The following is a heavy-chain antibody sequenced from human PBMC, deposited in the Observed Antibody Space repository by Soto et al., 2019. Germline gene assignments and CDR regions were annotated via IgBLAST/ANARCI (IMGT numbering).Heavy chain of an antibody. J-gene: IGHJ4*02. CDR2: ISGSGGST. CDR1: GFTFSSYA. V-gene: IGHV3-23*01. Sequence: PGGSLRLSCAASGFTFSSYAMSWVRQAPGKGLEWVSAISGSGGSTYYADSVKGRFTISRDNSKNTLYLQMNSLRAEDTAVYYCAKDPLQMAVQAGQFDYWGQGTLVTVSS. D-gene: IGHD6-19*01. CDR3: AKDPLQMAVQAGQFDY.